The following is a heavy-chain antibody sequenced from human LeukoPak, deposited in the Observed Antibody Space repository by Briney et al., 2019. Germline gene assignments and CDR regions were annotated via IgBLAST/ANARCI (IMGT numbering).Heavy chain of an antibody. V-gene: IGHV3-48*04. CDR2: ITSSCSTI. CDR3: ARVDGDYVAYFDY. D-gene: IGHD4-17*01. J-gene: IGHJ4*02. CDR1: GFTFSSYS. Sequence: PGGSLRLSCAASGFTFSSYSMNWVRQAPGKGLEWVSYITSSCSTIYYADSVKGRFTISRDNAKNSLYPQMSSLRAEDTAVYYCARVDGDYVAYFDYWGQGTLVTVSS.